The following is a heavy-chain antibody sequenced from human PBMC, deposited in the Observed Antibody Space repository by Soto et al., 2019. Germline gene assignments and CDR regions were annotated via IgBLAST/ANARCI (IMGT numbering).Heavy chain of an antibody. Sequence: GGSLRLSCAASGFTFSSYGMHWVRQAPGKGLEWVAVISYDGSNKYYADSVKGRFTISRDNSKNTLYLQMNSLRAEDTAVYYCAKGSGSPLWGRKDGWGQGTLVTVSS. V-gene: IGHV3-30*18. CDR1: GFTFSSYG. CDR3: AKGSGSPLWGRKDG. D-gene: IGHD3-16*01. CDR2: ISYDGSNK. J-gene: IGHJ4*02.